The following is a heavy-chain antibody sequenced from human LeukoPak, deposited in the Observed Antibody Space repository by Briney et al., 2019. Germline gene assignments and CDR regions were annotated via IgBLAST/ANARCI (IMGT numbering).Heavy chain of an antibody. Sequence: PGSSLRLSCAASGFTIDDYAMYWVRQAQGKGLEWVSYISSSGSTIYYADSVKGRFTISRDNAKNSLYLQMNSLRAEDTAVYYCARDQDDILTGSLDYWGQGTLVTVSS. D-gene: IGHD3-9*01. CDR1: GFTIDDYA. CDR2: ISSSGSTI. V-gene: IGHV3-11*01. CDR3: ARDQDDILTGSLDY. J-gene: IGHJ4*02.